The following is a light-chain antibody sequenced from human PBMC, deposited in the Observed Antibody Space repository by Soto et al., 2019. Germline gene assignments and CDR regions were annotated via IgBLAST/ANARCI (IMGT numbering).Light chain of an antibody. CDR1: PSVTSTY. J-gene: IGKJ2*01. Sequence: EIVLTQSPGTLSLSPGERATLSCRASPSVTSTYLAWYQQKPGQAPRLLIYGASTRATGIPDRFSGSGSGTDFTLTIRRLEPEDFAVYFCQQYHISPRTFGQGTKLEIK. V-gene: IGKV3-20*01. CDR3: QQYHISPRT. CDR2: GAS.